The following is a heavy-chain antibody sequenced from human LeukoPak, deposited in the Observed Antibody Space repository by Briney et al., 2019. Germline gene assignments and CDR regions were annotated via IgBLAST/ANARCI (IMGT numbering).Heavy chain of an antibody. V-gene: IGHV4-59*08. CDR1: GGSMSSYY. D-gene: IGHD1-26*01. CDR3: ARSPSGSYKNYYYYMDV. Sequence: PSETLSLTCIVSGGSMSSYYWSWIRQPPGKGLEWIGYMYYSGSTNYNYNPSLKSRVTISVDTSKNQFSLKLSSVTAADTAVYYCARSPSGSYKNYYYYMDVWGKGTTVTVSS. J-gene: IGHJ6*03. CDR2: MYYSGST.